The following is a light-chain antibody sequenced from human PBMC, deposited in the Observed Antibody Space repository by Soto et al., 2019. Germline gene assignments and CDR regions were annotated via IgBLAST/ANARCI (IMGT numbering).Light chain of an antibody. CDR2: GAS. Sequence: EIVLTQSPGTLSLSPGERATLSCRASQSVSSSYLAWYQQKPGQAPRLLIYGASSRATGIPDRFSGSRSGTDFTLTISRLEPEDFAVYYCQQYGSSPGLTFGGGTKVEIK. J-gene: IGKJ4*01. CDR1: QSVSSSY. CDR3: QQYGSSPGLT. V-gene: IGKV3-20*01.